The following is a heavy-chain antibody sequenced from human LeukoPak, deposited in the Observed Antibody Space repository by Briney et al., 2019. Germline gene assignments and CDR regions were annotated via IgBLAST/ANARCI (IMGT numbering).Heavy chain of an antibody. J-gene: IGHJ4*02. CDR3: AREHVIAAARSYFDY. CDR1: GFTFSSYG. D-gene: IGHD6-13*01. Sequence: GGSLRLSCAASGFTFSSYGMHWVRQAPGKGLEWVAVIWYDGSNKYYADSVKGRFTISRDNSKNTLYLQMNSLRAEDTAVYYCAREHVIAAARSYFDYWGQGTLVTVSS. V-gene: IGHV3-33*01. CDR2: IWYDGSNK.